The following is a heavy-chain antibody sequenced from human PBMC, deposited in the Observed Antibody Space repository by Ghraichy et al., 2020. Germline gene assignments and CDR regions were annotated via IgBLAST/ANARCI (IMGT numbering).Heavy chain of an antibody. D-gene: IGHD1-14*01. CDR1: GFSLSTSGMC. V-gene: IGHV2-70*11. CDR3: ARGETNYYYYYMDV. Sequence: SGPTLVKPTQTLTLTCTFSGFSLSTSGMCVSWIRQPPGKALEWLARIDWDDDKYYSTSLKTRLTISKDTSKNQVVLTMTNMDPVDTATYYCARGETNYYYYYMDVWGKGTTVTVSS. J-gene: IGHJ6*03. CDR2: IDWDDDK.